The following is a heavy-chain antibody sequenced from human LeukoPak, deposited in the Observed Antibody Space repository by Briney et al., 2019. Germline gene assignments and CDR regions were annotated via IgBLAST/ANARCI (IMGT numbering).Heavy chain of an antibody. Sequence: GGALRLSCAASGFTFSSYWMSWVGQAPGKGREGVANIKQDGSEKYYVDSVKGRFTISRDNAKNSLYLQMNSLRAEDTAVYYCARRHSRRDTAMSPWGQGTLVTVSS. CDR2: IKQDGSEK. CDR1: GFTFSSYW. J-gene: IGHJ5*02. V-gene: IGHV3-7*01. CDR3: ARRHSRRDTAMSP. D-gene: IGHD5-18*01.